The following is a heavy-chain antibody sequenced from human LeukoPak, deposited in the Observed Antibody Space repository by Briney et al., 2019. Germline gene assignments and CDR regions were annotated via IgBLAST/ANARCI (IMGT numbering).Heavy chain of an antibody. V-gene: IGHV4-59*08. CDR1: GGSISSYY. Sequence: SETLSLTCTASGGSISSYYLSWIRQPPGKGLEWVGYIYYSGSTNYNPSLKGRVTISVDTSKKQFSLKMSSVNAADTAVYYCARHADVDIVATTEFDYWGQGTLVTVSS. CDR2: IYYSGST. CDR3: ARHADVDIVATTEFDY. J-gene: IGHJ4*02. D-gene: IGHD5-12*01.